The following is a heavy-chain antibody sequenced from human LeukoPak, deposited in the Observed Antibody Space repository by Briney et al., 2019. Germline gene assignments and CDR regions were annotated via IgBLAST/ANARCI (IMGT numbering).Heavy chain of an antibody. CDR2: IYYSGST. V-gene: IGHV4-31*03. CDR1: GGSISSGGYY. J-gene: IGHJ4*02. D-gene: IGHD1-26*01. CDR3: ARVGGNYPIN. Sequence: SETLSLTCTVSGGSISSGGYYWSWIRQHPGKGLEWIGYIYYSGSTYYNPSLKSRVTISVDTSKNQFSLKLSSVTAADTAVYYCARVGGNYPINWGQGSLVTVSA.